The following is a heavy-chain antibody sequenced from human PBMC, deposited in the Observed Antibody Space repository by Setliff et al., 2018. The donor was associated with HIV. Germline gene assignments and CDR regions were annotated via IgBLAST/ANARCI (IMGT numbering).Heavy chain of an antibody. D-gene: IGHD3-22*01. J-gene: IGHJ4*02. CDR1: GGSISSDY. CDR2: ISTTGST. V-gene: IGHV4-4*09. CDR3: ARMSGGYSGGYFDY. Sequence: SETLSLTCTVSGGSISSDYWSWIRQPPGKGLEWIGYISTTGSTSYSPSLKSRVSISVDTAKNLCSLRLNSVTAADTAVYYCARMSGGYSGGYFDYWGQGTQVTVSS.